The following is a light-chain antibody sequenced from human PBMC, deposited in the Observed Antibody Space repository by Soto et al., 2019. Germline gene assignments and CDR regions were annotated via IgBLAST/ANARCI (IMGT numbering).Light chain of an antibody. CDR3: XXYNNWPRT. Sequence: EIVMTQSPATLSVSPGERATLSCRASQSVSSNLAWYQQKPGQAPRLLIYGASTRATGIPARFSGSGAGTXXXXXXXXLPSXDVXXXXXXXYNNWPRTFGQGTKVEIK. CDR1: QSVSSN. J-gene: IGKJ1*01. CDR2: GAS. V-gene: IGKV3-15*01.